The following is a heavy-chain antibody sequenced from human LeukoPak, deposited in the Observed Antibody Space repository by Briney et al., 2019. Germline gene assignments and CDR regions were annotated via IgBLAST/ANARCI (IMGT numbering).Heavy chain of an antibody. CDR1: GDSISSGGYY. V-gene: IGHV4-30-4*01. Sequence: SQTLSLTCTVSGDSISSGGYYWGWIRQPPGKGLEWIGYIYYSGSTYYNPSLKSRVTISVDTSKNQFSLRLSSVTAADTAVYYCARAAKTTDTKYYYYYYGMDVWGQGTTVTVSS. CDR3: ARAAKTTDTKYYYYYYGMDV. CDR2: IYYSGST. J-gene: IGHJ6*02. D-gene: IGHD1-14*01.